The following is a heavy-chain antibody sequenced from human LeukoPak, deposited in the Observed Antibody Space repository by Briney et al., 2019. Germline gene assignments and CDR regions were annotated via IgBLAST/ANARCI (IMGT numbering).Heavy chain of an antibody. D-gene: IGHD1-26*01. CDR2: IYYSGST. V-gene: IGHV4-39*01. J-gene: IGHJ6*02. CDR1: GGSISSSSYY. CDR3: ARGSNAGAEYYYYGMDV. Sequence: SETLSLTCTVSGGSISSSSYYWGWIRQPPGKGLEWIGSIYYSGSTYYNPSLKSRVTISVDTSKNQFSLKLSSVTAADTAVYYCARGSNAGAEYYYYGMDVWGQGTTVTVSS.